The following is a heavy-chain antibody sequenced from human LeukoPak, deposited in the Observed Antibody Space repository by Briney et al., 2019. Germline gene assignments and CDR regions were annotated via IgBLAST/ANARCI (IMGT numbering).Heavy chain of an antibody. D-gene: IGHD1-26*01. CDR2: IYYSGST. CDR1: GGSFSGYY. V-gene: IGHV4-34*01. CDR3: ARARRSAGFDP. J-gene: IGHJ5*02. Sequence: SETLSLTCAVYGGSFSGYYWSWIRQPPGKGLEWIGSIYYSGSTYYNPSLKSRVTISVDTSKNQFSLKLSSVTAADTAVYYCARARRSAGFDPWGQGTLVTVSS.